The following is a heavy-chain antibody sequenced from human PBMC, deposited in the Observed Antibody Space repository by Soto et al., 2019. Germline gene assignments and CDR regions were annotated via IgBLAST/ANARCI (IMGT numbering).Heavy chain of an antibody. D-gene: IGHD3-16*01. CDR2: IIPILGET. CDR3: ARGLGGRMDD. J-gene: IGHJ6*01. Sequence: QVQLVQSGAEVKKPGSSVRVSCKASGTIFSSYTISWVRQAPGQGLEWMGRIIPILGETNSAQKFQGRVTLTADKSTNTAYMQLNSLRLDDTAVYYCARGLGGRMDDW. CDR1: GTIFSSYT. V-gene: IGHV1-69*08.